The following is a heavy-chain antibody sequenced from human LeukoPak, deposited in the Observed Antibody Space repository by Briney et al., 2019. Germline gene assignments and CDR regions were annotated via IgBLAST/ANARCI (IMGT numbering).Heavy chain of an antibody. J-gene: IGHJ3*02. CDR3: ARPFTSDWYRSFDI. V-gene: IGHV4-59*08. CDR2: IYYSGTT. CDR1: GGSISDYY. Sequence: PSETLSLTCTISGGSISDYYWSWIRQPPGKGLEWIGYIYYSGTTNYNPSLESRVAMSVDTSTNQFSLKLSSVTAADTAVYYCARPFTSDWYRSFDIWGQGTMVTVSS. D-gene: IGHD6-19*01.